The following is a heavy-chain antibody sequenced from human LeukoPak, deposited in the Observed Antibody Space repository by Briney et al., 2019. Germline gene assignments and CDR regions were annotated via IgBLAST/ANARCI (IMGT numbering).Heavy chain of an antibody. V-gene: IGHV4-39*01. J-gene: IGHJ4*02. Sequence: SETLSLTCAVSGASISSSNYYWGWVRQSPGKGLEWIGNIYSSGNTYYNASLKSRVTMYIDTSKNQFSLKLSSVTAADTAVYYCARRLGYQPLLYPRPRGPFDYWGQGTLVTVSS. CDR1: GASISSSNYY. CDR3: ARRLGYQPLLYPRPRGPFDY. D-gene: IGHD2-2*02. CDR2: IYSSGNT.